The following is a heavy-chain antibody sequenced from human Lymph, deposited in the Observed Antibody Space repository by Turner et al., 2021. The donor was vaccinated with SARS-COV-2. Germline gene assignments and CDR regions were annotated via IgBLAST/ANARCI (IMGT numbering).Heavy chain of an antibody. J-gene: IGHJ4*02. V-gene: IGHV3-33*01. CDR1: GFTFSSYG. CDR3: ARDRAGSSGWYDSYFDY. CDR2: IWCDGSNK. Sequence: QVQLVESGGGVVQPGRSLRLSCAASGFTFSSYGMNWVRQAPGKGLEWVSFIWCDGSNKYYADSVKGRFTISRDNSKNTLYLQMNSLRAEDTAVYYCARDRAGSSGWYDSYFDYWGQGTLVTVSS. D-gene: IGHD6-19*01.